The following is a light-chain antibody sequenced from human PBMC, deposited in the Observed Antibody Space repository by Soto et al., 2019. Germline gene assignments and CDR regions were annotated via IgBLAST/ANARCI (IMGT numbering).Light chain of an antibody. CDR2: EVS. Sequence: QSALTQPPSASGSPGQSVTISCTGTSSDIGGYNYVSWYQQHPGKAPKVMIYEVSKRPSGVPDRLSGSKSGNTASLTVSGLQAEDEADYYCSSYVGSDTVVFGGGTKLTVL. V-gene: IGLV2-8*01. CDR3: SSYVGSDTVV. CDR1: SSDIGGYNY. J-gene: IGLJ2*01.